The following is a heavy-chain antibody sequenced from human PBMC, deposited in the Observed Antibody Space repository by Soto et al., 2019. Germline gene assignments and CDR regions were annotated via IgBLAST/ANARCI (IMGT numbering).Heavy chain of an antibody. Sequence: QVQLVQSGAEVKKPGSSVKVSCKASGGTFRNHGISWLRQAPGQGLEWIGGFTPKFGTANYAPKFQGRVSITADESTTTAAGALSNLRPEDTAVYFCARGGPDLATIGSFDYWGQGTLVTVSS. CDR2: FTPKFGTA. CDR1: GGTFRNHG. J-gene: IGHJ4*02. CDR3: ARGGPDLATIGSFDY. V-gene: IGHV1-69*01. D-gene: IGHD3-16*01.